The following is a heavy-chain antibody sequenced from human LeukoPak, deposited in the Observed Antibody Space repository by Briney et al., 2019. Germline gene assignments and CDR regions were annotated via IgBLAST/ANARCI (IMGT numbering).Heavy chain of an antibody. J-gene: IGHJ4*02. Sequence: PGGSLRLSCAASGFTFSSYEMNWVRRAPGKGLEWVSYISSSGSTIYYADSVKGRFTISRDNAKNSLYLQMNSLRAEDTAVYYCAREALATSYYFDYWGQGTLVTVSS. CDR2: ISSSGSTI. CDR3: AREALATSYYFDY. CDR1: GFTFSSYE. V-gene: IGHV3-48*03. D-gene: IGHD6-6*01.